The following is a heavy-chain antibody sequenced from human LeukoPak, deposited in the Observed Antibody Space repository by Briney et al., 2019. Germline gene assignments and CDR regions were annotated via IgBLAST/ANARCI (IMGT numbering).Heavy chain of an antibody. J-gene: IGHJ4*02. Sequence: SGGSLRLSCAASGFTFSDYYMSWIRQAPGKGLAWVSYISSSGSTIYYADSVKGRFTISRDNAKNSLYLQMNSLRAEDTAVYYCASDSTYYYDSSGYYEDYWGQGTLVTVSS. CDR2: ISSSGSTI. CDR3: ASDSTYYYDSSGYYEDY. D-gene: IGHD3-22*01. V-gene: IGHV3-11*04. CDR1: GFTFSDYY.